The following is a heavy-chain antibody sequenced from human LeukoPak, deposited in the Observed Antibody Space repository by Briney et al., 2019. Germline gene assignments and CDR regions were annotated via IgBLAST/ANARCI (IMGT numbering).Heavy chain of an antibody. D-gene: IGHD1-1*01. J-gene: IGHJ5*02. CDR2: IYTSGST. CDR1: GGSISSGSYY. Sequence: SETLSLTCTVSGGSISSGSYYWSWIRQPAGKGLEWIGRIYTSGSTNCNPSLKSRVTISVDTSKNQFSLKLSSVTAADTAVYYCARWNRSWFDPWGQGTLVTVSS. CDR3: ARWNRSWFDP. V-gene: IGHV4-61*02.